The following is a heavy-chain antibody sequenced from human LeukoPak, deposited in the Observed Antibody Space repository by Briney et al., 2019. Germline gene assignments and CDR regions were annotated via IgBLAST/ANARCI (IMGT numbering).Heavy chain of an antibody. CDR3: ARDRNYYGSGSSLDY. Sequence: PQTLSLTCTVSGGSISSGGYYWSWIRQHPGKGLEWIGYIYYSGSTYYNPSLKSRVTISVDTSKNQFSLKLSSVTAADTAVYYCARDRNYYGSGSSLDYWGQGTLVTVSS. CDR1: GGSISSGGYY. CDR2: IYYSGST. V-gene: IGHV4-31*03. D-gene: IGHD3-10*01. J-gene: IGHJ4*02.